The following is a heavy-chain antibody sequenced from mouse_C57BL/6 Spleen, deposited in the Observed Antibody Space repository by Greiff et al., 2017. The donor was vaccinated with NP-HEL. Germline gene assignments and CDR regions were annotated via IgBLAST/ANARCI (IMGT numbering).Heavy chain of an antibody. J-gene: IGHJ4*01. CDR1: GYTFTSYW. V-gene: IGHV1-52*01. CDR2: IDPSDSET. D-gene: IGHD1-1*01. Sequence: VQLQQPGAELVRPGSSVKLSCKASGYTFTSYWMHWVKQRPIQGLEWIGNIDPSDSETHYNQKFKDKATLTVDKSSSTAYMQLSSLTSEDSAVYYGARGGVYYGSSPSYAMDYWGQGTSVTVSS. CDR3: ARGGVYYGSSPSYAMDY.